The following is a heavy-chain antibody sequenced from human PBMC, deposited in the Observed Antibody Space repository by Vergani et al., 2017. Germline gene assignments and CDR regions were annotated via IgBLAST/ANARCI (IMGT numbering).Heavy chain of an antibody. CDR3: AREALYYDDSSGFYGPLDY. CDR1: GFTFDDYA. J-gene: IGHJ4*02. D-gene: IGHD3-22*01. CDR2: ISWNSGSI. Sequence: EVQLVESGGGLVQPGRSLRLSCAASGFTFDDYAMHWVRQAPGKGLEWVSGISWNSGSIGYADSVKGRFTISRDNAKNSLYLQMNSLRAEDTAVYYCAREALYYDDSSGFYGPLDYWGQGTLVTVSS. V-gene: IGHV3-9*01.